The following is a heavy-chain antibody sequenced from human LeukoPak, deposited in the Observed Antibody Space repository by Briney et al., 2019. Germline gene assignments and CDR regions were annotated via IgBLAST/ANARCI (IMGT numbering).Heavy chain of an antibody. Sequence: PSETLSLTCAVYGGSFSGYYWSWIRQPPGKGLEWIGGIYHSGSTNYNPSLKSRVATSLDTSKNQFSLKLSSVTAADTAVYYCARGKYDSGGYYLDYWGQGTLVTVSS. CDR1: GGSFSGYY. D-gene: IGHD3-22*01. CDR2: IYHSGST. V-gene: IGHV4-34*01. CDR3: ARGKYDSGGYYLDY. J-gene: IGHJ4*02.